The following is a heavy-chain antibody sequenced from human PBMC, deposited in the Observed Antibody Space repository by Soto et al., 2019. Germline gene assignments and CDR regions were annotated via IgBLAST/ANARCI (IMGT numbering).Heavy chain of an antibody. CDR3: AKWTNTWHTFGS. Sequence: SETLSLTCTVSGGSIRSYCWTWIRQPPGEGLEWIGCICNSGTTNYNPSLKSRGAISIDTHKNQFSLQLSSVTAADTAFYYCAKWTNTWHTFGSWGQGTLVTVSS. CDR1: GGSIRSYC. V-gene: IGHV4-59*08. CDR2: ICNSGTT. D-gene: IGHD5-18*01. J-gene: IGHJ5*02.